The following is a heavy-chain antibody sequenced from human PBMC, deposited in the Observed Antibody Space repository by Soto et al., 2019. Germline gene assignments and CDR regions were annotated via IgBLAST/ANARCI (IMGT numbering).Heavy chain of an antibody. CDR3: ARVRFGELV. J-gene: IGHJ4*02. Sequence: EVQLLESGGGLVQPGGSLRLSCAASGFTFSSYAMSWVRQAPGKGLEWVSIIGVGGGDRYYPESVKGRFTISRDNSRDTLYLEMSSLRDDDTAIYYCARVRFGELVWGQGTLVTVSS. CDR2: IGVGGGDR. CDR1: GFTFSSYA. V-gene: IGHV3-23*01. D-gene: IGHD3-10*01.